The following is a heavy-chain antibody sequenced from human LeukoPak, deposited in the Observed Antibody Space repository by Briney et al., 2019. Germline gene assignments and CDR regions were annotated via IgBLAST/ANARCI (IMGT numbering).Heavy chain of an antibody. CDR2: IDKKDNLYAT. J-gene: IGHJ5*02. Sequence: PGGSLRLSCAASGFTFSGSAVHWVRQSSGKGLEWVGHIDKKDNLYATAYAESVKGRFTISRDDSKDTAFLHMDSLKTEDTALYYCTRDRGTYNWFDPWSQGTLVTVSS. D-gene: IGHD2-15*01. V-gene: IGHV3-73*01. CDR1: GFTFSGSA. CDR3: TRDRGTYNWFDP.